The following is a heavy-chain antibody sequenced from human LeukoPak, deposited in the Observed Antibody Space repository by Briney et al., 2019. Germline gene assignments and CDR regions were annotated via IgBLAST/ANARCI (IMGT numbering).Heavy chain of an antibody. V-gene: IGHV4-59*01. CDR3: AREYDSSGYIGTFDY. CDR2: IYYSGST. Sequence: SETLSLTFTVSGGSISSYYWSWIRQPPGKGLEWIGYIYYSGSTNYNPSLKSRVTISVDTSKNQFSLKLSSVTAADTAVYYCAREYDSSGYIGTFDYWGQGTLVTVSS. CDR1: GGSISSYY. J-gene: IGHJ4*02. D-gene: IGHD3-22*01.